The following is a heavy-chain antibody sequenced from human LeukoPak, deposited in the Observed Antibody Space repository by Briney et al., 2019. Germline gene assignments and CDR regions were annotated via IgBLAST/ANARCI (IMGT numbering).Heavy chain of an antibody. CDR3: ARGRRLVYCSSTSCYVHFDY. J-gene: IGHJ4*02. CDR2: INHSGST. V-gene: IGHV4-34*01. Sequence: SETLSLTCAVYGGSFSGYYLSWIRQPPGKGLEWIGEINHSGSTNYNPSLKSRVTISVDTSKNQFSLRLSSVTAADTAVYYCARGRRLVYCSSTSCYVHFDYWGQGTLVTVSS. D-gene: IGHD2-2*01. CDR1: GGSFSGYY.